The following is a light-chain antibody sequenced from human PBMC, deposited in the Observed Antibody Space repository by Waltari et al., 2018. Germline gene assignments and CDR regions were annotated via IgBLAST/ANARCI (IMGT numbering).Light chain of an antibody. J-gene: IGLJ2*01. V-gene: IGLV2-23*02. Sequence: QSALTQPASVSGSPGQSITISCTGTSSDVGGYNYVSWYQQHPGKAPKLMIYDVSKRPSGVSNRFSGPKSGNTASLTISGLQAEDEADYYCCSYAGSSTVVFGGGTKLTVL. CDR2: DVS. CDR3: CSYAGSSTVV. CDR1: SSDVGGYNY.